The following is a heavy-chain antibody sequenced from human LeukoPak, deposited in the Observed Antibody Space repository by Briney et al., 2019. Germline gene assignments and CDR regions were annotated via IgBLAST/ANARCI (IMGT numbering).Heavy chain of an antibody. V-gene: IGHV3-33*01. Sequence: GGSLRPSCAASGFNFSNYCMHWVRQAPGKGMEWVAVIWYDGSYKYYAESVKGRFTVSRDNAKNTLYLQMNSLRTEDTAIYYCARGRHEGDYWGQGTLVTVSS. CDR3: ARGRHEGDY. J-gene: IGHJ4*02. CDR1: GFNFSNYC. CDR2: IWYDGSYK.